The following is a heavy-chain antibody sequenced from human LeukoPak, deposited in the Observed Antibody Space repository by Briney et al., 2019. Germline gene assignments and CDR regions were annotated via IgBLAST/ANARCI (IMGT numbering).Heavy chain of an antibody. CDR2: IYPGDSDT. D-gene: IGHD7-27*01. V-gene: IGHV5-51*01. CDR3: ARHLSTSPSGAFDI. CDR1: GYNFTNYW. J-gene: IGHJ3*02. Sequence: GESLKISCKGSGYNFTNYWIGWVRQMPGKGLEWMGIIYPGDSDTTYSPSFQGQVTISADKSISTAYLQWSSLKASDTAMYYCARHLSTSPSGAFDIWGQGTMVTVSS.